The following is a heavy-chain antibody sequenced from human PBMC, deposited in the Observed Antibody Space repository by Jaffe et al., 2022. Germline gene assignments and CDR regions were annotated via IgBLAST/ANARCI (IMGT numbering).Heavy chain of an antibody. V-gene: IGHV1-2*02. CDR2: INPNSGGT. CDR1: GYTFTGYY. Sequence: QVQLVQSGAEVKKPGASVKVSCKASGYTFTGYYMHWVRQAPGQGLEWMGWINPNSGGTNYAQKFQGRVTMTRDTSISTAYMELSRLRSDDTAVYYCARFTGSSSWYNGVDWFDPWGQGTLVTVSS. CDR3: ARFTGSSSWYNGVDWFDP. D-gene: IGHD6-13*01. J-gene: IGHJ5*02.